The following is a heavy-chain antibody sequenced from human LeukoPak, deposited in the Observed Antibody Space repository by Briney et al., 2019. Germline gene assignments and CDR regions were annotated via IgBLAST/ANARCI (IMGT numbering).Heavy chain of an antibody. D-gene: IGHD3-22*01. CDR2: VYYTGST. Sequence: PSETLSLTCTVSGASVTSHYWTWIRQPPGKGLEWIGYVYYTGSTNYNPSHKSRLTTSVDTSKNQFSLNLNSVTATDTAVYYCARVMEDSSGYYNYFDYWGQGTLVTVSS. V-gene: IGHV4-59*02. CDR1: GASVTSHY. J-gene: IGHJ4*02. CDR3: ARVMEDSSGYYNYFDY.